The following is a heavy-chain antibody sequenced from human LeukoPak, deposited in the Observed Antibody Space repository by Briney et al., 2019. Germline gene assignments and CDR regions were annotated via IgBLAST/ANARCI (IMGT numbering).Heavy chain of an antibody. J-gene: IGHJ4*02. Sequence: SETLSLTCTVSGYSISSGYYWGWIRQPPGKGLEWIGSIYHSGSTYYNPSLKSRVTISVDTSKNQFSLKLSSVTAADTAVYYCARDDSSSWYGGYDYWGQGTLVTVSS. CDR3: ARDDSSSWYGGYDY. CDR2: IYHSGST. V-gene: IGHV4-38-2*02. CDR1: GYSISSGYY. D-gene: IGHD6-13*01.